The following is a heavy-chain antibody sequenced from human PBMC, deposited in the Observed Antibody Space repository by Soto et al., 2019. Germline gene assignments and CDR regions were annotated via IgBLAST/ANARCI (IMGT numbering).Heavy chain of an antibody. CDR2: ISWNSGDI. J-gene: IGHJ4*02. D-gene: IGHD2-2*03. Sequence: EVQLVESGGGSVQPGRSLRLSCAASGFSFDDYGMHWVRQGPGKGLEWVSGISWNSGDIYYADSVKGRFTISRDNAKRSLYLQMNSLRTEDTAVYYCAKDNDLDRDGPFHYWGQGILVTVSS. CDR1: GFSFDDYG. CDR3: AKDNDLDRDGPFHY. V-gene: IGHV3-9*01.